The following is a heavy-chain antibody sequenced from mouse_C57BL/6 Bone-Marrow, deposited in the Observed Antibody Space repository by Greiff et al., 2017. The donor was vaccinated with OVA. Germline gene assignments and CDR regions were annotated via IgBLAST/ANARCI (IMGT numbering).Heavy chain of an antibody. CDR1: GYTFTSYG. V-gene: IGHV1-81*01. Sequence: QVQLQQSGAELARPGASVKLSCKASGYTFTSYGISWVKQRTGQGLEWIGEIYPRSGNTYYNEKFKGKATLTADKSSSTAYMELRSLTSEDSAVFFCRDLLLRSHYFAYWCQGTTLTVSS. J-gene: IGHJ2*01. D-gene: IGHD1-1*01. CDR3: RDLLLRSHYFAY. CDR2: IYPRSGNT.